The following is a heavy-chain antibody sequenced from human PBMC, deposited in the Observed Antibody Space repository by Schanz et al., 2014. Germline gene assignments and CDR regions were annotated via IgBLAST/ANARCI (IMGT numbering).Heavy chain of an antibody. CDR1: GFTLSNYA. CDR2: LSANGDST. D-gene: IGHD2-8*02. CDR3: AKSLESCPGGRCSRGYFDY. J-gene: IGHJ4*02. V-gene: IGHV3-64*01. Sequence: EVQLVESGGGLVQPGGSLRLSCAAPGFTLSNYAMHWVRQTPDKGLEWVSGLSANGDSTFYSSSVKGRFTISRDISKNSLYLQLGSLSAEDTAVYYCAKSLESCPGGRCSRGYFDYWGQGTLVTVSS.